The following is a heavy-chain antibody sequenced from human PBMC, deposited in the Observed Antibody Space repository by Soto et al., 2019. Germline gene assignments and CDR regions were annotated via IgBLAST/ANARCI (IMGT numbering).Heavy chain of an antibody. J-gene: IGHJ4*02. D-gene: IGHD4-17*01. V-gene: IGHV3-9*01. CDR2: ISWNSGSI. CDR3: AKDLQHDYGDYDSAIGDY. CDR1: GFTFDDYA. Sequence: EVQLVESGGGLVQPGRSLRLSCAASGFTFDDYAMHWVRQAPGKGLEWVSGISWNSGSIGYADSVKGRFTISRVNAKNSLYLQMNSLRAEDTALYYCAKDLQHDYGDYDSAIGDYWGQGTLVTVSS.